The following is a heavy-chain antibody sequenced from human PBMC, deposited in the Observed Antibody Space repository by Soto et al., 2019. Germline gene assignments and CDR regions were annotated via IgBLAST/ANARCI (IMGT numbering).Heavy chain of an antibody. CDR3: ARPSIAVAGAFDY. Sequence: EVQLVESGGGLVQPGGSLRLSCAASGFTFSSSEMNWVRQAPGKGLEWVSDISSSGSTIYYADSVKGRFTISRDNAKNSLYLQMNSRRAEDTAVYYCARPSIAVAGAFDYWGQGTLVTVSS. CDR2: ISSSGSTI. CDR1: GFTFSSSE. J-gene: IGHJ4*02. V-gene: IGHV3-48*03. D-gene: IGHD6-19*01.